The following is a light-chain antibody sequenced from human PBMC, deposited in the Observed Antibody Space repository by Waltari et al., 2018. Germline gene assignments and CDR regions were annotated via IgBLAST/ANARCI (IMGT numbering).Light chain of an antibody. Sequence: EIVMTQSPATLSVSPGERATLSCRASQSISSNLAWYQQKPGQAPRLLIYGTSTRATGIPARFSGSWSGTEFTLTISSLRSEDFAVYYCQQYTNWPPFTFGQGTKLEIK. CDR2: GTS. J-gene: IGKJ2*01. V-gene: IGKV3D-15*01. CDR1: QSISSN. CDR3: QQYTNWPPFT.